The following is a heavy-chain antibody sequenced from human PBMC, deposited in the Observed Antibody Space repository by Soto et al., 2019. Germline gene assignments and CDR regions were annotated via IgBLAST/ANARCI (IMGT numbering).Heavy chain of an antibody. CDR3: ARDLEYQPQYP. CDR1: GYTFNSYG. CDR2: ISAYNGNT. J-gene: IGHJ5*02. Sequence: WPSVKVSCKASGYTFNSYGISWVRQAPGQGLEWMGWISAYNGNTNYAQKVQGRVTMTTDTSTSTAYMELRSLRSDDTAVYYCARDLEYQPQYPWGQGTLVTVSS. V-gene: IGHV1-18*04. D-gene: IGHD2-2*01.